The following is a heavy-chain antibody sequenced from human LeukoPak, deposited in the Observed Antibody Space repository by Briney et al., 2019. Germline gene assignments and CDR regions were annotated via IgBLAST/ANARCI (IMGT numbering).Heavy chain of an antibody. V-gene: IGHV1-18*01. J-gene: IGHJ5*01. CDR1: SR. Sequence: GASVQVSCKAPSRIIWVRQAPGQGLEWMGWIGTYGGDTYYAQKFQGRITVTTDTSTSTVYMELRNLRSDDTAVYYCARDLWNFYDDSGYNRDFDSWGQGTLVTVSS. CDR2: IGTYGGDT. CDR3: ARDLWNFYDDSGYNRDFDS. D-gene: IGHD3-22*01.